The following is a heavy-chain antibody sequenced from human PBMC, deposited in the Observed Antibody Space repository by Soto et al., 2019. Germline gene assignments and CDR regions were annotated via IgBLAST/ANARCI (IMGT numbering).Heavy chain of an antibody. D-gene: IGHD3-16*01. Sequence: SETLSLTCAVSGGSISSGGYSWSWIRQPPGKGLEWIGYIYHSGSTYYNPSLKSRVTISVDRSKNQFSLKLSSVTAADTAVYYCASGLGTTLHDWGQGTLVTVSS. CDR2: IYHSGST. V-gene: IGHV4-30-2*01. J-gene: IGHJ4*02. CDR3: ASGLGTTLHD. CDR1: GGSISSGGYS.